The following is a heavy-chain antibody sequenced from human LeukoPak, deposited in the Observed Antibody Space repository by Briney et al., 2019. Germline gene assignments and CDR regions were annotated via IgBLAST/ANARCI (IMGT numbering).Heavy chain of an antibody. D-gene: IGHD4/OR15-4a*01. CDR2: IKSKGDGETT. CDR1: RFTFTNAW. CDR3: AIDEPNYAPYDFDY. Sequence: GGSLRLSCAASRFTFTNAWMNWVRQAPGNGLEWVGRIKSKGDGETTDYAAPVKGRFTISRDDSNNMVYLQMNSLKIEDTAVYYCAIDEPNYAPYDFDYWGQGTLVTVSS. J-gene: IGHJ4*02. V-gene: IGHV3-15*01.